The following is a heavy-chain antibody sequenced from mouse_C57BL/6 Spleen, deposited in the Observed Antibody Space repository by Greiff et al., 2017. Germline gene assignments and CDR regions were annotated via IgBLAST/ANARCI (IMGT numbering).Heavy chain of an antibody. CDR1: GYSITSGYY. V-gene: IGHV3-6*01. D-gene: IGHD1-1*01. CDR3: ARIYYYGSSYDFDV. J-gene: IGHJ1*03. Sequence: EVKLEESGPGLVKPSQSLSLTCSVTGYSITSGYYWNWIRQFPGNKLEWMGYISYDGSNNYNPSLKNRISITRDTSKNQFFMKLNSVTTEDTATYYCARIYYYGSSYDFDVWGTGTTVTVSS. CDR2: ISYDGSN.